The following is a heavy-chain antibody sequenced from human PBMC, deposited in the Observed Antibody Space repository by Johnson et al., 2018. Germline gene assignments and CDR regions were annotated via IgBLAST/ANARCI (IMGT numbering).Heavy chain of an antibody. CDR2: IYPGDSDT. Sequence: QSVAEVKKPGESLTISCKGSGYSFTSYWIGWVRQMPGKGLEWMGIIYPGDSDTRYSPSFQGQVTVSADKSISTAYLQWSSLKASDTAMYYWASGVPGMAAAGTGAGAFDIWGQGTMVTVSS. V-gene: IGHV5-51*01. CDR1: GYSFTSYW. D-gene: IGHD6-13*01. J-gene: IGHJ3*02. CDR3: ASGVPGMAAAGTGAGAFDI.